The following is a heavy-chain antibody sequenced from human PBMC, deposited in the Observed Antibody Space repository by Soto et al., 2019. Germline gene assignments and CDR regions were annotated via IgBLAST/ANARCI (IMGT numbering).Heavy chain of an antibody. CDR3: ARDGNDYYYDSSGYYTLGMDV. CDR2: INPNSGGT. D-gene: IGHD3-22*01. V-gene: IGHV1-2*04. Sequence: ASVKVSRKASGYTFTGYYMHWVRQAPGQGLEWMGWINPNSGGTNYAQKFQGWVTMTRDTSISTAYMELSRLRSDDTAVYYCARDGNDYYYDSSGYYTLGMDVWGQGTTVTVSS. CDR1: GYTFTGYY. J-gene: IGHJ6*02.